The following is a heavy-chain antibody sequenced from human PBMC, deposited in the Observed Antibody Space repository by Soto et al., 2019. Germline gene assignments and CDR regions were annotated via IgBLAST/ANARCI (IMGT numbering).Heavy chain of an antibody. Sequence: GGSLRLSCAASGFTFVSYWIRCVRQWPLKWLVWVSRVNSDESTTSYADPVKGRFTISRDNAKNTLYLQMSSLRVEDTALYYCVCFECGRTAVVTAMEANGYWGQGTLVTVSS. CDR2: VNSDESTT. CDR1: GFTFVSYW. CDR3: VCFECGRTAVVTAMEANGY. J-gene: IGHJ4*02. D-gene: IGHD2-21*02. V-gene: IGHV3-74*01.